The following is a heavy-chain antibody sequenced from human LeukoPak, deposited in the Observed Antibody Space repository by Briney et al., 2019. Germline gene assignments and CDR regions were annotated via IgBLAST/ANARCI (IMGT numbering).Heavy chain of an antibody. CDR1: GGSFSGCY. J-gene: IGHJ5*02. CDR3: ARGYGDHEDWFDP. CDR2: IYHSGST. Sequence: PSETLSLTCAVYGGSFSGCYWSWIRQPPGKGLEWIGYIYHSGSTYYNPSLKSRVTISVDRSKNQFSLKLSSVTAADTAVYYCARGYGDHEDWFDPWGQGTLVTVSS. V-gene: IGHV4-34*01. D-gene: IGHD4-17*01.